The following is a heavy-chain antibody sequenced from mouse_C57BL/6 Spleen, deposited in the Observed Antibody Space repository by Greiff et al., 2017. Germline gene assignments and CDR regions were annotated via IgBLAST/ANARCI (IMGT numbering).Heavy chain of an antibody. D-gene: IGHD1-1*01. V-gene: IGHV7-3*03. CDR2: IRNKANGYTT. J-gene: IGHJ2*01. CDR3: AADYYGRVPDY. Sequence: EVHLVESGGGLVQPGGSLSLSCAASGFTFTDYYMSWVRQLPGKALEWVGFIRNKANGYTTEYSASVKGRFTISRDNYHSILYLQMNALRAEDSATYYAAADYYGRVPDYWGQGTTLTVSS. CDR1: GFTFTDYY.